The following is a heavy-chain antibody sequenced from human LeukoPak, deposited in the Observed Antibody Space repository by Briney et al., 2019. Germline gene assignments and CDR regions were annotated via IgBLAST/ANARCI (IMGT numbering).Heavy chain of an antibody. Sequence: SVEVSCKASGGTFSSYAISWVRQAPGQGLEWMGGIIPIFGTANYAQKFQGRVTITADESTSTAYMELSSLRSEDTAVYYCARDLIRFFGVVIIPGWFDPWGQGTLVTVSS. CDR3: ARDLIRFFGVVIIPGWFDP. J-gene: IGHJ5*02. D-gene: IGHD3-3*01. CDR2: IIPIFGTA. CDR1: GGTFSSYA. V-gene: IGHV1-69*01.